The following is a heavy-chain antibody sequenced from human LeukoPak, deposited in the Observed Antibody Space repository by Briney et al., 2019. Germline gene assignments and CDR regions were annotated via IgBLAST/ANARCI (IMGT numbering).Heavy chain of an antibody. Sequence: SQTLSLTCTVSGGSISSGGYYWSWIRQHPGKGLEWIGYIYHSGSTYYNPSLKSRVTISVDRSKNQFSLKLSSVTAADTAVYYCARAGGIVGASPDAFDIWGQGTMVTVSS. CDR3: ARAGGIVGASPDAFDI. J-gene: IGHJ3*02. CDR1: GGSISSGGYY. CDR2: IYHSGST. D-gene: IGHD1-26*01. V-gene: IGHV4-30-2*01.